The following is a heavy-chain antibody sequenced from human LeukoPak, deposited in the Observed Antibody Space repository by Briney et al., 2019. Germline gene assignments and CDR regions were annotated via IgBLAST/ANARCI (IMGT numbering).Heavy chain of an antibody. Sequence: GGSLRLSRAASVFTFSDSYMTWIRQAPGKGLEGVAVISYDGSNKYYADSVKGRFTISRDDSKNTLYLQMNSLRAEDTAVYYCARGFSGGTDMDVWGKGTTVTISS. J-gene: IGHJ6*03. CDR1: VFTFSDSY. CDR2: ISYDGSNK. D-gene: IGHD2-15*01. V-gene: IGHV3-30*03. CDR3: ARGFSGGTDMDV.